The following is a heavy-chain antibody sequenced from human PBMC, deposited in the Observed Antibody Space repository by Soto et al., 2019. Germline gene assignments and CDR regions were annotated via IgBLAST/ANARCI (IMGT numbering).Heavy chain of an antibody. J-gene: IGHJ4*02. CDR2: IYYSGST. CDR3: ARVVGWSSSSPYYFDY. D-gene: IGHD6-6*01. V-gene: IGHV4-61*01. Sequence: SETLSLTCTVSGGSVSSGSYYWSWIRQPPGKGLEWIGYIYYSGSTNYNPSLKSRVTISVDTSKNQFSLKLSSVTAADTAVYYCARVVGWSSSSPYYFDYWGQGTLVTVSS. CDR1: GGSVSSGSYY.